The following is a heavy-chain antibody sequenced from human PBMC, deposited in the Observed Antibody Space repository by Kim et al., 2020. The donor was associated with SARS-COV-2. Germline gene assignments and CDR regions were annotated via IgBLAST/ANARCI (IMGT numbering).Heavy chain of an antibody. D-gene: IGHD4-4*01. Sequence: SVKVSCKASGGTFSSYAISWVRQAPGQGLEWMGRIIPILGIANYAQKFQGRVTITADKSTSTAYMELSSLRSEDTAVYYCARDLTLTVIYYYGMDVWGQGTTVTVSS. CDR3: ARDLTLTVIYYYGMDV. CDR1: GGTFSSYA. CDR2: IIPILGIA. J-gene: IGHJ6*02. V-gene: IGHV1-69*04.